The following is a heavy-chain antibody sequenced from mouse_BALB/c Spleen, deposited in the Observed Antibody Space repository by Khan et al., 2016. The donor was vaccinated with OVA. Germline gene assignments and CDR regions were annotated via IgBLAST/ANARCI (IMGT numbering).Heavy chain of an antibody. Sequence: EMQLVESGGGLVQPGGSLRLSCATSGFTFTDYYITWVRQPPGKALEWLGFLRNKANGYSTEYIASVEGRFTVSRDNSQSIVYRQMNTLRAEDSATYYCARETVVDINWYLDVWGAGTTITVSS. D-gene: IGHD1-1*01. CDR1: GFTFTDYY. J-gene: IGHJ1*01. CDR2: LRNKANGYST. CDR3: ARETVVDINWYLDV. V-gene: IGHV7-3*02.